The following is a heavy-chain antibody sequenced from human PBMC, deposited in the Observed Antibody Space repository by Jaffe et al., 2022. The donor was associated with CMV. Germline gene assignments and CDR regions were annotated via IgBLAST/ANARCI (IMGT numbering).Heavy chain of an antibody. D-gene: IGHD3-16*01. Sequence: QVQLVESGGGVVQPGRSLRLSCAASGFTFSSYGMHWVRQAPGKGLEWVAVIWYDGSNKYYADSVKGRFTISRDNSKNTLYLQMNSLRAEDTAVYYCARGGDTYYGAFDIWGQGTMVTVSS. CDR2: IWYDGSNK. CDR3: ARGGDTYYGAFDI. J-gene: IGHJ3*02. V-gene: IGHV3-33*01. CDR1: GFTFSSYG.